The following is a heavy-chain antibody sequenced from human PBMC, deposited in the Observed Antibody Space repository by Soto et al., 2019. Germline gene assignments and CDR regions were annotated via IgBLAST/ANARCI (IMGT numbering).Heavy chain of an antibody. CDR3: ARVPDY. D-gene: IGHD2-2*01. CDR2: IYRGST. CDR1: GGSISSYY. V-gene: IGHV4-59*08. J-gene: IGHJ4*02. Sequence: SETLSLTCTGSGGSISSYYWSWIRQPPGKGLEWIGYIYRGSTNYNPSLKSRVTISVDTSKNQFSLKLSSVTAADTAVYYCARVPDYWGQGILVTVSS.